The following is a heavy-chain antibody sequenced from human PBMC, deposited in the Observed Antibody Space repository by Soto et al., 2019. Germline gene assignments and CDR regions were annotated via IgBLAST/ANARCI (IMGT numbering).Heavy chain of an antibody. Sequence: SETLSLTCAVYNGSFSFYYWTWIRQPPGKGLEWIGEINHAGSTNYNPSLKSRVTISVDTSKNQLSLNLNSVTAADTAVYYCARDSTRRGTCDIWGQGTMVTVS. CDR2: INHAGST. J-gene: IGHJ3*02. D-gene: IGHD2-2*01. V-gene: IGHV4-34*01. CDR3: ARDSTRRGTCDI. CDR1: NGSFSFYY.